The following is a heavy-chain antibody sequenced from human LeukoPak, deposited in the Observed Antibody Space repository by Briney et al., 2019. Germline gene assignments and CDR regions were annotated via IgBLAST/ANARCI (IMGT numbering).Heavy chain of an antibody. J-gene: IGHJ4*02. Sequence: PGGSLRLSCAASGLTFSSHWMHWVRQAPGKGLVWVSRITNDGSSTTYADSVKGRFTISRDNAKNMLYLQVNSLRAEDTAVYYCARRGARWNLDFDYWGQGTLVTVSS. CDR3: ARRGARWNLDFDY. D-gene: IGHD1-7*01. CDR2: ITNDGSST. V-gene: IGHV3-74*01. CDR1: GLTFSSHW.